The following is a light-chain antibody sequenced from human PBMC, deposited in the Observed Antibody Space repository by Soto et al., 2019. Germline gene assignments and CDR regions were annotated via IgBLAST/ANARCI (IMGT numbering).Light chain of an antibody. CDR3: HVWDSITDRVV. Sequence: SYELTQPPSVSVAPGQTATITCGGNDIGSKTVHWYQQRPGQAPVLVIYNDSSRPSDIPERFSGSTSGNMATLTIARVEAGDEADYYCHVWDSITDRVVFGGGTQLTVL. V-gene: IGLV3-21*02. J-gene: IGLJ2*01. CDR2: NDS. CDR1: DIGSKT.